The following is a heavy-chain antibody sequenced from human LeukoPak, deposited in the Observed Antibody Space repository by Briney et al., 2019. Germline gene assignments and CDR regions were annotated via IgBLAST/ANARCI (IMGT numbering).Heavy chain of an antibody. Sequence: GGSLRLSCAASGFSFSSYDMHWVRQAPGKGLEWVAFLRYDGSNKYYADSVKGRFTISRDNAKNSLYLQMNSLRAEDTAVYYCARDPDSSGYYYVKDYFDYWGQGTLVTVSS. CDR1: GFSFSSYD. CDR3: ARDPDSSGYYYVKDYFDY. CDR2: LRYDGSNK. D-gene: IGHD3-22*01. J-gene: IGHJ4*02. V-gene: IGHV3-30*02.